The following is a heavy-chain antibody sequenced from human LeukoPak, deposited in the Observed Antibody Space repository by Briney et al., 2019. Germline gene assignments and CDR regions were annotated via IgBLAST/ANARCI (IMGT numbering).Heavy chain of an antibody. CDR3: AKDPFGE. V-gene: IGHV3-23*01. D-gene: IGHD3-3*01. J-gene: IGHJ4*02. CDR2: ISGSGDIT. Sequence: GGSLRLSCAASGFTFSSYAMSWVRQAPGKGLEWVSAISGSGDITYHADSVKGRFTISSDNSKNTLYLQMNSLRVEDTAVYYCAKDPFGEWGQGTLVTVSS. CDR1: GFTFSSYA.